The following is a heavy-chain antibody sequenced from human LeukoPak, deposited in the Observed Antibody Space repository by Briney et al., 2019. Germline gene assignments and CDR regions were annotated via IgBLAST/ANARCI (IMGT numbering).Heavy chain of an antibody. CDR2: IYDSGST. Sequence: MASETLSLTCSVSNGSMSPYYWTWIRQPPGKGLEWIGYIYDSGSTNYNPPLKSRVTISIDTSNNQFSLRLTSLTAADTAVYYCARGNDPFDYWGQGTRVTVSS. J-gene: IGHJ4*02. V-gene: IGHV4-59*01. CDR3: ARGNDPFDY. CDR1: NGSMSPYY.